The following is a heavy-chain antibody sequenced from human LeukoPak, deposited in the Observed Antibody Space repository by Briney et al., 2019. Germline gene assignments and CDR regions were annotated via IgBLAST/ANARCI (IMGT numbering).Heavy chain of an antibody. Sequence: PSETLSLTCTVSGGSISSYYWSWIRQPPGKGLEWIGYIYYSGSTNYNPSLKSRVTISVDTSKNQFSLKLSSVTAADTAVYYCAREYSSSWYWFDPWGQGTLVTVPS. CDR2: IYYSGST. CDR1: GGSISSYY. J-gene: IGHJ5*02. V-gene: IGHV4-59*01. D-gene: IGHD6-13*01. CDR3: AREYSSSWYWFDP.